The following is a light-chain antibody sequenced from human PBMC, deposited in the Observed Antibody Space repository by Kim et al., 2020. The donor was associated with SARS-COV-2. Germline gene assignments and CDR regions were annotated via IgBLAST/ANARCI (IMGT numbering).Light chain of an antibody. J-gene: IGLJ2*01. Sequence: TMSCSGSTSKIGSNYVYCYKRPPGTAPKVFIYGNNQRPSGVPDRFSGSKSGTSASLAISGLRSEDEADYYCAAWDDRLRGVVFGGGTQLTVL. CDR2: GNN. CDR1: TSKIGSNY. V-gene: IGLV1-47*01. CDR3: AAWDDRLRGVV.